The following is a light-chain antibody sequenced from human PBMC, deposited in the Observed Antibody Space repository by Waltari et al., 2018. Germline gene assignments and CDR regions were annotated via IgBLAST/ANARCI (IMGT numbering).Light chain of an antibody. Sequence: QSTLTQPASVSGSLGQSITISCTGPSSDVGGYNSFSWYQQHPGKGPKLMIFDVANRPSGVSNRFSGSKSGNTASLTISGLQAEDEADYICSSYTTTSVLFGGGTKLTVL. CDR2: DVA. CDR3: SSYTTTSVL. V-gene: IGLV2-14*03. CDR1: SSDVGGYNS. J-gene: IGLJ2*01.